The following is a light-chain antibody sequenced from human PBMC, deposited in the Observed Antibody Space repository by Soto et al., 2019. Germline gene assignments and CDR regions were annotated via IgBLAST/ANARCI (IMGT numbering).Light chain of an antibody. J-gene: IGKJ1*01. CDR1: QSISSY. CDR2: AAS. CDR3: QQYNSYSA. Sequence: DIQMTHSPSSLSASLGDRVAITFRASQSISSYLNWYQQKPGKAPKLLIYAASSLESGVPSRFSGSGSGTEFTLTISSLQPDDFATYYCQQYNSYSAFGQGTKVDIK. V-gene: IGKV1-5*01.